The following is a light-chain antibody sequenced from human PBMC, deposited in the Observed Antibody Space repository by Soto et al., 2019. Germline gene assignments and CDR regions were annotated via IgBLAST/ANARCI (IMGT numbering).Light chain of an antibody. CDR2: DDN. V-gene: IGLV1-51*01. J-gene: IGLJ3*02. Sequence: QSVLTQPPSVSAAPGQKVIISCSGSSSNIGDHYVFWYQQFPGTAPRLLIYDDNKRPPGIPDRFSGSESATSATLGITGLQTGDEADYYCATWGANLRVFGGGTKLTVL. CDR3: ATWGANLRV. CDR1: SSNIGDHY.